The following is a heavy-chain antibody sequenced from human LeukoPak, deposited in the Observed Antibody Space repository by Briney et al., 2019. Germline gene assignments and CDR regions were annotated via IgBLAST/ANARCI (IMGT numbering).Heavy chain of an antibody. J-gene: IGHJ4*02. D-gene: IGHD3-10*01. Sequence: SETLSLTCAVYGGSFSGYYWSWIRQPAGKGLEWIGHIYTNGRTDYNPSLKSRVTISVDRSKNQFALRLSSVTAADTAVYYCARVSYYYGSGSYYSLDYFDYWGQGTLVTVSS. V-gene: IGHV4-59*10. CDR3: ARVSYYYGSGSYYSLDYFDY. CDR2: IYTNGRT. CDR1: GGSFSGYY.